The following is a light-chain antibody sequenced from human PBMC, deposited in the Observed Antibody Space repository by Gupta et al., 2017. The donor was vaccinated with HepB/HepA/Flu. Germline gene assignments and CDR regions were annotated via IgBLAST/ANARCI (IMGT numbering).Light chain of an antibody. Sequence: IVMTQPPLSLPVTPGEPASISCRSSQSLLHSNGYNYLDWYLQKPGQSPQFLIYLGSNRASGVPDRFSGSGSGTDFTLKISRVEAEDVGVYYCRQALQTPYTFGQGTKVEIK. CDR1: QSLLHSNGYNY. CDR3: RQALQTPYT. CDR2: LGS. V-gene: IGKV2-28*01. J-gene: IGKJ2*01.